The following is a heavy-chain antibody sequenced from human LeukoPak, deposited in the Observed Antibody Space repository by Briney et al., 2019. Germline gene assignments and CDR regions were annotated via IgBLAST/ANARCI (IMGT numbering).Heavy chain of an antibody. CDR2: IYYSGST. CDR1: GGTISTSSYY. V-gene: IGHV4-61*05. CDR3: ARDRYYDILTGYFGVDAFDS. D-gene: IGHD3-9*01. J-gene: IGHJ3*02. Sequence: SETLSFTCNVSGGTISTSSYYWGWIRQPPGKGLEWIGYIYYSGSTNYNPSLKSRVTISVDTSKNQFSLRLSSVTAADTAVYYCARDRYYDILTGYFGVDAFDSWGQETMVTVSS.